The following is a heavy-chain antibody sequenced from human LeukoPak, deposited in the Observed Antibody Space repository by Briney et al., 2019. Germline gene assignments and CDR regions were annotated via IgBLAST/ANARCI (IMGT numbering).Heavy chain of an antibody. CDR1: GFTFSNYW. V-gene: IGHV3-7*03. CDR3: ARGSCSGDRCYYGMDV. J-gene: IGHJ6*02. D-gene: IGHD2-15*01. CDR2: IKQDGSEK. Sequence: GGSLRLSCAASGFTFSNYWMSWVRQAPGKGLEWVANIKQDGSEKYYADSLKGRFTISRDNAKNFLYLQMNSLRAEDTALYYCARGSCSGDRCYYGMDVWGQGTTVTVSS.